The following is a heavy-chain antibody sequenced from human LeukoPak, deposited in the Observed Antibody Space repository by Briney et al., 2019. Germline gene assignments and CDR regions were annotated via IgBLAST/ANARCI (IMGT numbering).Heavy chain of an antibody. J-gene: IGHJ4*02. Sequence: GGSLRLSCATSGFTFSNYWMTWVRQAPGKGLEWVANIKHDGSEQYYVDSVKGRFTISRDNAKNSLYLQMNTLRAEDTAVYYCASLDYWGQGTPVTVSS. CDR1: GFTFSNYW. CDR2: IKHDGSEQ. CDR3: ASLDY. V-gene: IGHV3-7*02.